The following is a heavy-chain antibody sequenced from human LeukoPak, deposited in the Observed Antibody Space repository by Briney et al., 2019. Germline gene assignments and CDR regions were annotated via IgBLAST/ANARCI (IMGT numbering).Heavy chain of an antibody. CDR1: GYSFDEYA. D-gene: IGHD2-2*01. CDR2: INWKSDKI. J-gene: IGHJ4*02. V-gene: IGHV3-9*01. Sequence: GGSLRLSCAGSGYSFDEYAMHWVRQAPGKGLEWVSGINWKSDKIGYAESVKGRFTISRDNSKNSLYLQMNSLRVEDTALYYCAKDRYCTSSSCPIDYWGQGTMVTVSS. CDR3: AKDRYCTSSSCPIDY.